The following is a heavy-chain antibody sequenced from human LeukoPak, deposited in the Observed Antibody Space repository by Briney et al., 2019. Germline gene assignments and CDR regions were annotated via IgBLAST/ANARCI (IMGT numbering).Heavy chain of an antibody. V-gene: IGHV3-53*01. D-gene: IGHD4-17*01. CDR3: ARSPDYGDFFDY. CDR2: IYSGGST. Sequence: GGSLRLSCAASGFTVSSNYMSWVRQAPGKGLEWVSVIYSGGSTYYADSVKGRFTISRDNSMNTLYLQMNSLRAEDTAVYYCARSPDYGDFFDYWGQGTLVTVSS. CDR1: GFTVSSNY. J-gene: IGHJ4*02.